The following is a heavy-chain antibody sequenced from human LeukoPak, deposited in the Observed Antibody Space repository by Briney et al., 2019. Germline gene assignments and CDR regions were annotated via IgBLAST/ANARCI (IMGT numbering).Heavy chain of an antibody. CDR3: ARARRSSIAGRPRDFDY. V-gene: IGHV4-34*01. D-gene: IGHD6-6*01. CDR1: GGSFSGYY. Sequence: SETLSLTCAVYGGSFSGYYWSWIRQPPGKGLEWIGEINHSGSTNYYPSLKSRVTIAVDTSKNQFSLKLSSVTAADTAVYYCARARRSSIAGRPRDFDYWGQGTLVTVSS. J-gene: IGHJ4*02. CDR2: INHSGST.